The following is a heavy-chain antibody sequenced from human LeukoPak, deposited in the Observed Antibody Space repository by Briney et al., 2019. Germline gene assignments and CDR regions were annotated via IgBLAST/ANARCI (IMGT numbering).Heavy chain of an antibody. Sequence: GESLKISCKGSGYTFTNYWIGWVRQMPGKGLEWMGIIYPGDSDTRYSPSFQGQVTISADKSISTAYLQWSSLKASDTAMYYCARQILVGSWRFDPWGQGTLVTVSS. CDR3: ARQILVGSWRFDP. D-gene: IGHD1-26*01. CDR1: GYTFTNYW. V-gene: IGHV5-51*01. CDR2: IYPGDSDT. J-gene: IGHJ5*02.